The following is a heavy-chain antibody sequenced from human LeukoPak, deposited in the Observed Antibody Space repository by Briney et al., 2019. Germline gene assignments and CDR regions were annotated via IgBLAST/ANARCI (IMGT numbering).Heavy chain of an antibody. CDR2: IYYSGST. V-gene: IGHV4-31*03. J-gene: IGHJ5*02. CDR3: ARGSDIVATIWFDP. D-gene: IGHD5-12*01. CDR1: GGSIGSGDYY. Sequence: SETLSLTCTVSGGSIGSGDYYWSWIRQHPGKGLEWIGYIYYSGSTYYNPSLKSRVAISGDTSKNQFSLKLSSVTAADTAVYYCARGSDIVATIWFDPWGQGILVTVSS.